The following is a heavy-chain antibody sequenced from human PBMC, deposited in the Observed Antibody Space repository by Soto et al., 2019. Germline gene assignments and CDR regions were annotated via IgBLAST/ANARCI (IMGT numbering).Heavy chain of an antibody. Sequence: ETLSLTCTVSGGSISSYYWSWIRQPPGKGLEWIGYIYYSGSTNYNPSLKSRVTISVDTPKNQFSLKLSSVTAADTAVYYCARRSTVTTSFDYWGQGTLVTVSS. V-gene: IGHV4-59*08. CDR3: ARRSTVTTSFDY. J-gene: IGHJ4*02. CDR1: GGSISSYY. CDR2: IYYSGST. D-gene: IGHD4-4*01.